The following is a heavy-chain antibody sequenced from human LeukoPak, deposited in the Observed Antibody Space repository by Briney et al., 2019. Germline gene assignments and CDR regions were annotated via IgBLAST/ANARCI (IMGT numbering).Heavy chain of an antibody. D-gene: IGHD3-22*01. Sequence: GGSLRLSCAASGFTVSSNYMSWVRQAPGKGLEWVSVIYTGGSIYYADSVKGRITISRDNSQNTLYLQMNSLRAEDTAVYYCASGADYYDSSGYYWGAFDIWGQGTMVTVSS. CDR2: IYTGGSI. CDR1: GFTVSSNY. J-gene: IGHJ3*02. CDR3: ASGADYYDSSGYYWGAFDI. V-gene: IGHV3-53*01.